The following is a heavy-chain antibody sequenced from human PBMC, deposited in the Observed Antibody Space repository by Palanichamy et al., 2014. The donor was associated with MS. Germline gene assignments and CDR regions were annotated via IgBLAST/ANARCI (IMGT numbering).Heavy chain of an antibody. CDR1: STYG. CDR3: VKDLYDFWSPGIDY. Sequence: STYGMHWVRQAPGKGLEWVAVISSDRSNKYYADSVKGRFTISRDNSKNTLYLEMDSLRAEDTAVYYCVKDLYDFWSPGIDYWGQGTLVTVSS. V-gene: IGHV3-30*18. CDR2: ISSDRSNK. D-gene: IGHD3-3*01. J-gene: IGHJ4*02.